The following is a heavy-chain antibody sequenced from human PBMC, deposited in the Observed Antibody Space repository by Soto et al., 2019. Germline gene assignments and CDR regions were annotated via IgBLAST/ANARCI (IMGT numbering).Heavy chain of an antibody. D-gene: IGHD4-17*01. CDR3: GGSSTVTTNPHFDY. CDR1: GFTFSSYA. J-gene: IGHJ4*02. CDR2: ISYDGSNK. V-gene: IGHV3-30-3*01. Sequence: QVQLVESGGGVVQSGRSLRLSCAASGFTFSSYAMHWVRQAPGKGLEWVAVISYDGSNKYYADSVKGRFTISRDNSKNTLYLQMNSLRAEDTAVYYCGGSSTVTTNPHFDYWGQGTLVTVSS.